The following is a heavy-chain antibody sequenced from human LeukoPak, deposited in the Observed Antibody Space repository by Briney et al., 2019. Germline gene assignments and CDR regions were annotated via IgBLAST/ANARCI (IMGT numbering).Heavy chain of an antibody. CDR2: VWYDGNNK. CDR1: GFTFRSYG. J-gene: IGHJ4*02. D-gene: IGHD6-13*01. CDR3: ARGSEAAAGAFDY. Sequence: GRSLRLSCAASGFTFRSYGTHWVRQAPGKGLEWVAIVWYDGNNKYYADSVKGRFTVSRDNSKDTVSLQLNSLRAEDTAVYYCARGSEAAAGAFDYWGQGALVTVPS. V-gene: IGHV3-33*01.